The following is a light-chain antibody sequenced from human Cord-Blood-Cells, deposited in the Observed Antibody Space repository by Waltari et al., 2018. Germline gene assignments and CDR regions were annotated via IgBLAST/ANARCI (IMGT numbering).Light chain of an antibody. CDR2: EGS. CDR3: CSYAGSSMV. J-gene: IGLJ2*01. CDR1: SSVVGSYNF. Sequence: QSALTQPASVSGSPGQSITISCTGTSSVVGSYNFLSWYQQHPGKAPKPVINEGSTRPSGVSNRFSGSKSGNTATLTISWLQAEDEADYYCCSYAGSSMVFGGGTKLTVL. V-gene: IGLV2-23*01.